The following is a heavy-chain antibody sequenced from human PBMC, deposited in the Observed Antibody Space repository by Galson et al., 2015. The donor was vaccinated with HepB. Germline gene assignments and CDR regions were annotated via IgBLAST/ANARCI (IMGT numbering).Heavy chain of an antibody. D-gene: IGHD1-7*01. CDR2: ISWNSGSI. Sequence: SLRLSCAASGFTFDDYAMHWVRQAPGKGLEWVSGISWNSGSIGYADSVKGRFTISRDNAKNSLYLQMNSLRAEDTALYYCAKDIRPRDITGTFNGCDYWGQGTLVTVSS. CDR3: AKDIRPRDITGTFNGCDY. CDR1: GFTFDDYA. V-gene: IGHV3-9*01. J-gene: IGHJ4*02.